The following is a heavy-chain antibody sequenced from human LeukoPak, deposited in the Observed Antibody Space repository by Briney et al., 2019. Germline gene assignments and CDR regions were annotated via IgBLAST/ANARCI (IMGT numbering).Heavy chain of an antibody. Sequence: KSSETLSLTCTVSGGSISSSSYYWSWIRQPPGKGLEWIGYIYYSGNINYSPSLKSRVTISLDTSKNQFSLDLSSVTAADTAVYYCARLTYYYYTSTHYYWFDPWGQGTLVTVSS. J-gene: IGHJ5*02. CDR3: ARLTYYYYTSTHYYWFDP. CDR1: GGSISSSSYY. V-gene: IGHV4-61*01. CDR2: IYYSGNI. D-gene: IGHD3-22*01.